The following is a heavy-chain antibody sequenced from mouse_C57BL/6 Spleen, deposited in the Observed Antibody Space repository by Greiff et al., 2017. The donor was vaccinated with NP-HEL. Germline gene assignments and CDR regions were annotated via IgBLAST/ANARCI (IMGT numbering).Heavy chain of an antibody. CDR3: ARQGDRDFDY. CDR2: ISSGGSYT. J-gene: IGHJ2*01. CDR1: GFTFSSYG. Sequence: EVQVVESGGDLVKPGGSLKLSCAASGFTFSSYGMSWVRQTPDKRLEWVATISSGGSYTYYPDSVKGRFTISRDNAKNTLYLQMSSLKSEDTAMYYCARQGDRDFDYWGQGTTLTVSA. D-gene: IGHD3-1*01. V-gene: IGHV5-6*01.